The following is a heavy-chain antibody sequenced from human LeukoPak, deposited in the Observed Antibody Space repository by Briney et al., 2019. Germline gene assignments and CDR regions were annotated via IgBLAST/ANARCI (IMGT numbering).Heavy chain of an antibody. CDR1: GFIFDDYA. CDR3: AKDRNGESSYYFDY. D-gene: IGHD1-1*01. Sequence: GGSLRLSCAVSGFIFDDYAIHWVRQAPGKGLEWVSGISWNSGSIGYADSVKGRFTISRDNAKNSLYLEMNSLRAEDTALYDCAKDRNGESSYYFDYWGQGTLVTVSS. CDR2: ISWNSGSI. V-gene: IGHV3-9*01. J-gene: IGHJ4*02.